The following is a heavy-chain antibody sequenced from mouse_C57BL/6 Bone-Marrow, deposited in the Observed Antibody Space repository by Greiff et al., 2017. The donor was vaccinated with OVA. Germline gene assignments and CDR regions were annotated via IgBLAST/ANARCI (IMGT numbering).Heavy chain of an antibody. Sequence: EVKLVESGGGLVQPGGSLKLSCAASGFTFSDYGMAWVRQAPRKGPEWVAFISNLAYSIYYADTVTGRFTISRENAKNTPYLEMSSLRSEDTAMYYCARFIGYFDYWGQGTTLTVSS. D-gene: IGHD1-1*01. V-gene: IGHV5-15*01. CDR3: ARFIGYFDY. CDR2: ISNLAYSI. CDR1: GFTFSDYG. J-gene: IGHJ2*01.